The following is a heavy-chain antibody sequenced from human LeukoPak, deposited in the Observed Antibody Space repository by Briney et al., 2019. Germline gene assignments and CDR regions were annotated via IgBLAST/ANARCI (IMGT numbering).Heavy chain of an antibody. CDR1: GGSISSYY. CDR3: ARHGSYYDFWSGYPPFDY. Sequence: SETLSLTCTVSGGSISSYYWSWIRQPPGKGLEWIAHISDIGSINYNPSLKSRVTISVDTSKNQFSLKLSSVTAADTAVYYCARHGSYYDFWSGYPPFDYWGQGTLVTVSS. CDR2: ISDIGSI. D-gene: IGHD3-3*01. V-gene: IGHV4-59*08. J-gene: IGHJ4*02.